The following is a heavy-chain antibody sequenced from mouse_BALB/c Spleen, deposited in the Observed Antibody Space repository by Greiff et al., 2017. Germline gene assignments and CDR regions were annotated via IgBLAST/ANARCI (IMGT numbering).Heavy chain of an antibody. CDR3: ARVFLTTATGDY. V-gene: IGHV1S29*02. Sequence: EVQLQQSGPELVKTGASVKISCKASGYSFTGYYMHWVKQSHGKSLEWIGYIYPYNGGTGYNQKFKSKATLTVDNSSSTAYMELRSLTSDDSAVYFCARVFLTTATGDYWGQGTTLTVSS. D-gene: IGHD1-2*01. CDR2: IYPYNGGT. CDR1: GYSFTGYY. J-gene: IGHJ2*01.